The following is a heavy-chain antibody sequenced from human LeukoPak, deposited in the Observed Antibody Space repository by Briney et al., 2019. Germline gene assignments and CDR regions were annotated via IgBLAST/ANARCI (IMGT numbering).Heavy chain of an antibody. CDR2: IYYSGST. D-gene: IGHD6-13*01. CDR1: GGSISSYY. Sequence: SETLSLTCTVSGGSISSYYWSWIRQPPGKGLEWIGYIYYSGSTNYNPSLKSRVTISVDTSKNQFSLKLSSVTAADTAVYYCARWHYSTDAFDIWGQGTMVTVSS. V-gene: IGHV4-59*01. CDR3: ARWHYSTDAFDI. J-gene: IGHJ3*02.